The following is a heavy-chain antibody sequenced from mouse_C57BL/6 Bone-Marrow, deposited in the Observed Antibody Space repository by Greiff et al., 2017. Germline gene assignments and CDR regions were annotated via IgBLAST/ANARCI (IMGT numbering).Heavy chain of an antibody. Sequence: QVHVKQSGAELVKPGASVKMSCKASGYTFTSYWITWVKQRPGQGLEWIGDIYPGSGSTNYNEKFKSKATLTVDTSSSTAYMQLSSLTSEDSAVYYCARWTTVVPLYAMDYWGQGTSVTVSS. D-gene: IGHD1-1*01. CDR2: IYPGSGST. CDR3: ARWTTVVPLYAMDY. CDR1: GYTFTSYW. V-gene: IGHV1-55*01. J-gene: IGHJ4*01.